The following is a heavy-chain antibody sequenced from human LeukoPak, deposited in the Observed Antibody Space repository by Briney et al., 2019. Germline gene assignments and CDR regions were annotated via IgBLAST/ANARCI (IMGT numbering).Heavy chain of an antibody. D-gene: IGHD3-3*01. CDR3: ARGSYYDFWSGYYTGMSEYNWFDP. Sequence: PSETLSLTCTVSGGSISSYYWSWIRQPPGKGLEWIGYIYYSGSTNYNPSLKSRVTISVDTSKNQFSLKPSSVTAAYTAVYYCARGSYYDFWSGYYTGMSEYNWFDPWGQGTLVTVSS. CDR2: IYYSGST. J-gene: IGHJ5*02. V-gene: IGHV4-59*01. CDR1: GGSISSYY.